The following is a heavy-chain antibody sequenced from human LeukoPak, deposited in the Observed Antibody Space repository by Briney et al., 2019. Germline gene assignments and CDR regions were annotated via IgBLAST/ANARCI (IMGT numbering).Heavy chain of an antibody. J-gene: IGHJ5*02. V-gene: IGHV3-23*01. CDR1: GFTFSSYA. CDR2: ISGSGGST. CDR3: AKDPFFMTTVTTWFDP. Sequence: GGSLRLSCAASGFTFSSYAMSWVRQAPGKGLEWVSAISGSGGSTYYADSVKGRFTISRDNSKNTLYLQMNSLRAEDTAVYYCAKDPFFMTTVTTWFDPWGQGTLVTVSS. D-gene: IGHD4-11*01.